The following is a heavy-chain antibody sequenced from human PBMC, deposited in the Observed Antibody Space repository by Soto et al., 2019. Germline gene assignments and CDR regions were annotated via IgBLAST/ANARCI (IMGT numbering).Heavy chain of an antibody. CDR3: AKGGHFSPFDV. J-gene: IGHJ3*01. D-gene: IGHD3-16*01. V-gene: IGHV3-23*01. CDR1: GFTFGCCA. Sequence: EVQLLESGGGLVQPGGSLRLSCAVSGFTFGCCAMTWVRQAPGRGLQWVSTISGNGADPFYADSVKGRITISRDKYKNTLSPQMNSLRAEDTAMYYCAKGGHFSPFDVGAQGTMVT. CDR2: ISGNGADP.